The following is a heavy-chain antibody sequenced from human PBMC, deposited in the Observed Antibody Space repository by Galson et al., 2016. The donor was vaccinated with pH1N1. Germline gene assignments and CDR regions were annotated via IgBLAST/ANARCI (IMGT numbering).Heavy chain of an antibody. D-gene: IGHD3-9*01. CDR2: INTKTGNP. Sequence: SCKASGFTFSNHGINWVRQAPGQGLEWMGWINTKTGNPTYAQGFTGRFVFSLDTSVNTAYLQINSLKADDTAVYYCARETPSPSPTVLRNFDWSRGLSAFDMWGRGTLVTVSS. V-gene: IGHV7-4-1*02. J-gene: IGHJ3*02. CDR3: ARETPSPSPTVLRNFDWSRGLSAFDM. CDR1: GFTFSNHG.